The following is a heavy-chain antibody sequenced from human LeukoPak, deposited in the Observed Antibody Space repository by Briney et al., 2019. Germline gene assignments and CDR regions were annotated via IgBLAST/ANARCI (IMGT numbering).Heavy chain of an antibody. J-gene: IGHJ5*02. CDR2: INHGGST. CDR1: GGSLSDYY. D-gene: IGHD2/OR15-2a*01. CDR3: AGLIRRWFDP. V-gene: IGHV4-34*01. Sequence: SETLSLTCAVYGGSLSDYYWTWIRQPPRKGLEWIGEINHGGSTNYNPSLKSRVTISVDTSKNQLSLKLSSVTAGDTAVYYCAGLIRRWFDPWGQGTLVTVSS.